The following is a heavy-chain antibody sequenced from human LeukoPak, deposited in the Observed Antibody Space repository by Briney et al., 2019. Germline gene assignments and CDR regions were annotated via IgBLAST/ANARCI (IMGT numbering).Heavy chain of an antibody. CDR3: ARNPYVDTAMVRDRGGFYDY. D-gene: IGHD5-18*01. Sequence: PGGSLRLSCAASGFTFSSYEMNWVRQAPGKGLEWVSYISSSCSTIYYADSVKGRFTISRDNAKNSLYLQMNSLRAEDTAVYYCARNPYVDTAMVRDRGGFYDYWGQGTLVTVSS. CDR2: ISSSCSTI. CDR1: GFTFSSYE. V-gene: IGHV3-48*03. J-gene: IGHJ4*02.